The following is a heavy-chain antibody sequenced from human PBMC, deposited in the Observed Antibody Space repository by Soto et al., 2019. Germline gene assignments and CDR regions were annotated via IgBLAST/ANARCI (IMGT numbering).Heavy chain of an antibody. J-gene: IGHJ4*02. Sequence: QVQLVESGGGVVQPGRSLRLSCAASGFTFSSYGMHWVRQAPGKGLVWVAVIWYDGSNKYYADSVKGRFTISRDNSKNTLYLQMNSLRAEDTAVYYCARDRVGDYPGILWGQGTLVTVSA. V-gene: IGHV3-33*01. CDR1: GFTFSSYG. CDR3: ARDRVGDYPGIL. D-gene: IGHD3-16*01. CDR2: IWYDGSNK.